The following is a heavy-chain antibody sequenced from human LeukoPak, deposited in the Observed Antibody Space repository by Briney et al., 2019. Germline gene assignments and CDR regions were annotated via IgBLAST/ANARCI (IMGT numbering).Heavy chain of an antibody. V-gene: IGHV1-2*02. Sequence: GSVKVSCKASGYTFTGYYMHWVRQAPGQGLEWMGWINPNSGGTNYAQKFQGRVTMTRDTSTSTVYMELSSLRSDDTAVYYCARDLWFGELLEDYWGQGTLVTVSS. D-gene: IGHD3-10*01. CDR2: INPNSGGT. J-gene: IGHJ4*02. CDR3: ARDLWFGELLEDY. CDR1: GYTFTGYY.